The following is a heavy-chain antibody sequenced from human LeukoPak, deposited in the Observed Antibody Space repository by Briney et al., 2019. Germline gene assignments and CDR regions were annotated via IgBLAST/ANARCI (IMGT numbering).Heavy chain of an antibody. D-gene: IGHD3-10*01. J-gene: IGHJ4*02. Sequence: SETLSLTCTVSGGSISSYCWSWIRQPPGKGLEWIAYLFYSGSTDYNPSLESRVTISVDTSKNQFSLKLRSVTAVDTAVYYCATVAVIRGVTYFDYWGQGTLVTVSS. CDR2: LFYSGST. CDR3: ATVAVIRGVTYFDY. V-gene: IGHV4-59*01. CDR1: GGSISSYC.